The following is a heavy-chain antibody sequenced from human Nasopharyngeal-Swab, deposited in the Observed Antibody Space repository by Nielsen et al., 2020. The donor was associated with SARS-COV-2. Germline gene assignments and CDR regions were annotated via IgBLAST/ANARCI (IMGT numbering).Heavy chain of an antibody. D-gene: IGHD3-10*01. CDR3: ARTLVSTFDSGTYWTLNY. V-gene: IGHV1-2*06. Sequence: ASVKVSCKASGYTFTDYYIHWVRQAPGQGLEWMGRINPYSGGTNYAQKFQGRVTMTRDTSINTAYMELRSDDTAVYYCARTLVSTFDSGTYWTLNYWGQGTLVTVSS. CDR1: GYTFTDYY. CDR2: INPYSGGT. J-gene: IGHJ4*02.